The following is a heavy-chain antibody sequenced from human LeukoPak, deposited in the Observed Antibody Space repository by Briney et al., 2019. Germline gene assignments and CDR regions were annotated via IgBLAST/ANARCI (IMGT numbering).Heavy chain of an antibody. Sequence: GGSLRLSCAASGFTISSYAMHWVRQAPGKGLEWVAVISYDGSNKYYADSVKGRFTISRDNSKNTLYLQMNSLRAEDTAVYYCASSATASYVYFDYWGQGTLVTVSS. D-gene: IGHD2-21*02. V-gene: IGHV3-30*01. J-gene: IGHJ4*02. CDR1: GFTISSYA. CDR3: ASSATASYVYFDY. CDR2: ISYDGSNK.